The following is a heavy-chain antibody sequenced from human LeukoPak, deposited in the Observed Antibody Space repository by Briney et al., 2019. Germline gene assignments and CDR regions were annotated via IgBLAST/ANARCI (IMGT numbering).Heavy chain of an antibody. CDR1: GYTFTGHY. CDR3: ARGRGYYDILTGYYSLNYFDY. CDR2: INPNSGGT. D-gene: IGHD3-9*01. V-gene: IGHV1-2*02. J-gene: IGHJ4*02. Sequence: ASVKVSCKASGYTFTGHYMHWVRQAPGQGLEWMGWINPNSGGTNYAQKFQGRVTMTRDTSISTAYMELSRLRSDDTAVYYCARGRGYYDILTGYYSLNYFDYWGQGTLVTVSS.